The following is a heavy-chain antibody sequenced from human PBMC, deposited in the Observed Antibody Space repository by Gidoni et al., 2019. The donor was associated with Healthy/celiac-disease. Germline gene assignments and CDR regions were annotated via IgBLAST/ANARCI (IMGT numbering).Heavy chain of an antibody. V-gene: IGHV4-59*08. CDR3: ARHGGIVVVPAAIGWFDP. J-gene: IGHJ5*02. Sequence: QVQLQESGPGLVKPSETLSLTCTVSGGSISSYYWSWIRQPPGTGLEWIGYIYYSGSTNNNPSLKSRVTISVDTSKNQFSLKLSSVTAADTAVYYCARHGGIVVVPAAIGWFDPWGQGTLVTVSS. CDR2: IYYSGST. D-gene: IGHD2-2*01. CDR1: GGSISSYY.